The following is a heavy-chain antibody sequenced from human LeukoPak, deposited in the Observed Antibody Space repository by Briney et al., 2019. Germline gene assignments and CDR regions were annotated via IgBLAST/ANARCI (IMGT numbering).Heavy chain of an antibody. Sequence: GGSLRLSCAASGFTFSSYAMSWVRQAPGKGLEWVSSISGGGAGTYYADSVRGRFTISRDNSKNTLYLQMNSLRAEDTALYYCAKDFVRYNIQFDYWGQGALVTVSS. D-gene: IGHD1-1*01. V-gene: IGHV3-23*01. CDR3: AKDFVRYNIQFDY. CDR1: GFTFSSYA. J-gene: IGHJ4*02. CDR2: ISGGGAGT.